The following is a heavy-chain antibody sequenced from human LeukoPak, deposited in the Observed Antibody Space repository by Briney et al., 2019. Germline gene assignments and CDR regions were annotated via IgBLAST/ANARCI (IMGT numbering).Heavy chain of an antibody. CDR2: INRNSGGT. CDR1: GYTFTDYY. Sequence: GSVKVSCKASGYTFTDYYLHWVRQAPGQGLEWMGWINRNSGGTNYAQTFQGRVTMTRDTSITTAYLELSRLRSDDTAVYYCARIDYNHYFDYWGQGTLVTVSS. D-gene: IGHD1-14*01. J-gene: IGHJ4*02. CDR3: ARIDYNHYFDY. V-gene: IGHV1-2*02.